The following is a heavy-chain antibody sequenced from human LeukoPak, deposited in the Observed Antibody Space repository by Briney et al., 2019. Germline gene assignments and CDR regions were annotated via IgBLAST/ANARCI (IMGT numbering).Heavy chain of an antibody. J-gene: IGHJ3*02. CDR2: ISNDGSHK. Sequence: GGFLRLSCAASGSIISGYAMHWVRQAPGKGLEWVALISNDGSHKNYADSVNGRLTISRDNSNNLLYLRMNSLTTEDTAVYYCAREWSQYSSTWKGAFDIWGQGTMVTVSS. CDR1: GSIISGYA. D-gene: IGHD6-13*01. V-gene: IGHV3-30-3*01. CDR3: AREWSQYSSTWKGAFDI.